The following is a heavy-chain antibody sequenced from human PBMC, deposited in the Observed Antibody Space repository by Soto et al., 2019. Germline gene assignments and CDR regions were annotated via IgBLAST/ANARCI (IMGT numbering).Heavy chain of an antibody. Sequence: GASVKVSCKASGYTFTSYGISWVRQAPGQGLEWMGWISADNGNTNYAQKLQGRVTMTTDTSTSTAYMELRSLRSDDTAVYYCARTTIISWIVVVITSFDYWGQGTLVTVSS. J-gene: IGHJ4*02. CDR3: ARTTIISWIVVVITSFDY. V-gene: IGHV1-18*01. CDR2: ISADNGNT. D-gene: IGHD3-22*01. CDR1: GYTFTSYG.